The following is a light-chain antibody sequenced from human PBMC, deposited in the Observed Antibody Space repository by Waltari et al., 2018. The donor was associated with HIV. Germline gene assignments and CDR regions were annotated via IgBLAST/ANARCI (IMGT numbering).Light chain of an antibody. CDR2: WAA. Sequence: DIVMTQSPDSLAVSLGERASINCESSQSVLYSSNNKNYLAWYQQKPGQPPRLLIHWAASRESGVPDRFRGSGSGTDFTLTISSLQAEDVAVYYCQQYYSTVRTFGQGTKVEI. V-gene: IGKV4-1*01. J-gene: IGKJ1*01. CDR1: QSVLYSSNNKNY. CDR3: QQYYSTVRT.